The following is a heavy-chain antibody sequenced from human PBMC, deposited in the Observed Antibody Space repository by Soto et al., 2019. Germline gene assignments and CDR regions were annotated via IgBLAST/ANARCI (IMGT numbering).Heavy chain of an antibody. D-gene: IGHD3-10*01. Sequence: SQTLSLTCSVSGDSISSSSFYWGWIRQPPGKGLEWIGTISNSGSTYYNPSLRSRVTISVDTSKNQFSLRLSSVTAADTAVLPWPRPLGRTFYHGLYVGRQGTTGTVS. CDR1: GDSISSSSFY. J-gene: IGHJ6*02. CDR3: PRPLGRTFYHGLYV. CDR2: ISNSGST. V-gene: IGHV4-39*01.